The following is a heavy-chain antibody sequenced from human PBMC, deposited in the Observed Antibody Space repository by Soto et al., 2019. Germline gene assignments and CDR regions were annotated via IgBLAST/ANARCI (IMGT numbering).Heavy chain of an antibody. CDR3: ARQIRQWLVIAKHRGYNWFDP. CDR2: IYPGDSDT. V-gene: IGHV5-51*01. Sequence: GESLKISCKGSGYSFTSYWIGWVRQMPGKGLEWMGIIYPGDSDTRYSPSFQGQVTISADKSISTAYLQWSSLKASDTAMYYCARQIRQWLVIAKHRGYNWFDPWGQGTLVTVSS. J-gene: IGHJ5*02. CDR1: GYSFTSYW. D-gene: IGHD6-19*01.